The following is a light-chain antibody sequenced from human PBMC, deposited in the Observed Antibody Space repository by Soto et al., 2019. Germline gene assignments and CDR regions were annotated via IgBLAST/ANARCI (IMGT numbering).Light chain of an antibody. Sequence: DIQMTQSPSSLSASVGDRVTLTCQASQDISTFLNWYHQEPDKAPKLLISDASALETGVPSRFRGSGAGTDFTFTISSLQPRDVGTYYCQQYDDVPTFGQGTKVGIK. CDR1: QDISTF. J-gene: IGKJ2*01. CDR3: QQYDDVPT. CDR2: DAS. V-gene: IGKV1-33*01.